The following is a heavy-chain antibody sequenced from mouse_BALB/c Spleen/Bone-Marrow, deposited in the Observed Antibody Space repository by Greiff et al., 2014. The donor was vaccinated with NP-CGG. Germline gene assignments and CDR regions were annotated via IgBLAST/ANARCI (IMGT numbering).Heavy chain of an antibody. J-gene: IGHJ3*01. D-gene: IGHD2-4*01. CDR3: TRRSTMTTFAY. Sequence: EVQLVESGPELVKPGASVKMSCKASGYTFTDYYMKWVKQGHGKSLEWIGDINPNNGDTFYNQKFKGKATLTVDKSSSTAYMQLNSLTSEDSAVCYCTRRSTMTTFAYWGQGTLVTVSA. V-gene: IGHV1-26*01. CDR2: INPNNGDT. CDR1: GYTFTDYY.